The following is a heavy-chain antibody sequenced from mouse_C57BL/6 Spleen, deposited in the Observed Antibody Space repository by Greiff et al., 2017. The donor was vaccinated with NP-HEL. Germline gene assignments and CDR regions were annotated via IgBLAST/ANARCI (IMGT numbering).Heavy chain of an antibody. CDR2: INPNNGGT. V-gene: IGHV1-26*01. J-gene: IGHJ3*01. CDR3: ASYDCDGAWFAY. Sequence: VQLQQSGPELVKPGASVKISCKASGYTFTDYYMNWVKQSHGKSLEWIGDINPNNGGTSYNQKFKGKATLTVDKSSSTAYMVLRSLTSEDSAVYYCASYDCDGAWFAYWGQGTLVTVSA. D-gene: IGHD2-4*01. CDR1: GYTFTDYY.